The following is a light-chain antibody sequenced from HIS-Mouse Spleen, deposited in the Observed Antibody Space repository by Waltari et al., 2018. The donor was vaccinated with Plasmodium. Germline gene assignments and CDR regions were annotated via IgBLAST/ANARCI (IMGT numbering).Light chain of an antibody. Sequence: EIVMTQSPATLSVSPGERATLSCRASQSVSSNLAWYQQKPGQAPRLLIYGAYTRATGIPARFSGSWSGTEFTLTISSLQSEDVAVYYCQQYNTWSFTFGPVTKVDIK. CDR2: GAY. J-gene: IGKJ3*01. CDR1: QSVSSN. V-gene: IGKV3-15*01. CDR3: QQYNTWSFT.